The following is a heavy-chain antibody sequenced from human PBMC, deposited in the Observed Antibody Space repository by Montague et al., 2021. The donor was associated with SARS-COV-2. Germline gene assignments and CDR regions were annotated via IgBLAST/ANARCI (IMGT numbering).Heavy chain of an antibody. Sequence: SETLSLTCTVSGATISSDYWSWLRQSPGKGLEWIGYMSYSGSATYNPSLESRVAISRDTSKNQFSLTLIPATAAATAIYYCARTSDPSNFDSTGYYGAFDVWGRGTTVIVSS. D-gene: IGHD3-22*01. J-gene: IGHJ3*01. CDR2: MSYSGSA. CDR1: GATISSDY. V-gene: IGHV4-59*01. CDR3: ARTSDPSNFDSTGYYGAFDV.